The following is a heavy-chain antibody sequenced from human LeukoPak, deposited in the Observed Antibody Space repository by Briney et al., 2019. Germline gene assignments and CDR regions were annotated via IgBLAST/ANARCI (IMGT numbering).Heavy chain of an antibody. D-gene: IGHD3-3*01. CDR1: EYTLTGLS. Sequence: ASVKISCKVSEYTLTGLSVHWVRLAPGKGLEWMGGFDPEDVDTIYAQKFEGRVTMTEDTSTDTAYLELSSLRSEDTAVYYCATILLSKKRYYDFWTSAFDFWGQGTLVTVSS. V-gene: IGHV1-24*01. J-gene: IGHJ3*01. CDR2: FDPEDVDT. CDR3: ATILLSKKRYYDFWTSAFDF.